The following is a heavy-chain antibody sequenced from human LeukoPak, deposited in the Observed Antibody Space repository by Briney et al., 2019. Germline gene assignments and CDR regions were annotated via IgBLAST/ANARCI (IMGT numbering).Heavy chain of an antibody. J-gene: IGHJ6*02. CDR3: ARGESPSVPYSHSYGMDV. CDR2: ISSDGSNK. Sequence: GRSLRLSCAASGFTLSNHAVLWVRQAPGKGLEWVAFISSDGSNKYYGASVEGRFAISRDNVKNTSYLHLNSLRSEDTAVYYCARGESPSVPYSHSYGMDVWGHGTRVTVSS. CDR1: GFTLSNHA. V-gene: IGHV3-30*09. D-gene: IGHD3-16*01.